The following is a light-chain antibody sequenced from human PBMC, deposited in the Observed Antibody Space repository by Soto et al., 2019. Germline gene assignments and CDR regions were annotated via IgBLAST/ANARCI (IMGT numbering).Light chain of an antibody. CDR1: SNDVGAYNY. Sequence: QSALTQPASVYGSPGQSITVSCTGTSNDVGAYNYVSWYQQHPGTAPKLMIYDVSNRPSGVSKCFSGSKSGNTASLTSSGLQAEDAADYYRTSYTSSRTYVFGTGTKVTVL. CDR3: TSYTSSRTYV. CDR2: DVS. J-gene: IGLJ1*01. V-gene: IGLV2-14*03.